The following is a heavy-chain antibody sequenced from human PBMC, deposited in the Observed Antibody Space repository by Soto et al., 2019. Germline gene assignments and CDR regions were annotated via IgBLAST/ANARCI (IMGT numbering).Heavy chain of an antibody. J-gene: IGHJ4*02. CDR1: GGSISSGGYY. CDR2: IYYSGST. D-gene: IGHD3-22*01. Sequence: PSETLSLTCTVSGGSISSGGYYWSWIRQHPGKGLEWIGYIYYSGSTYYNPSLKSRVTISVDTSKNQFSLKLSSVTAADTAVYYCARDSDQYYYDSSGYSDWGPGTLLTVSS. V-gene: IGHV4-31*03. CDR3: ARDSDQYYYDSSGYSD.